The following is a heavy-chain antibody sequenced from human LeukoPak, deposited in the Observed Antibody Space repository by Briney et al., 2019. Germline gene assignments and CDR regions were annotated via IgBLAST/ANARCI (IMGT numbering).Heavy chain of an antibody. CDR2: INPNTGGT. D-gene: IGHD2-15*01. V-gene: IGHV1-2*02. CDR1: GYTFTGYF. CDR3: ARDERPSLMVGSPLYNWFGP. Sequence: ASVKVSCKASGYTFTGYFVHWVRQAPGQGLQWMGWINPNTGGTNYAQKFQGRVTMTRDTSISTAYMELSRLRSDDTAVYYCARDERPSLMVGSPLYNWFGPWGQGTPVTVSS. J-gene: IGHJ5*02.